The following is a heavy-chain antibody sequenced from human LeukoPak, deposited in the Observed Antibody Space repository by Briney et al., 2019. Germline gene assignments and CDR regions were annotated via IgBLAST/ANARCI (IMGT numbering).Heavy chain of an antibody. CDR1: GFTFSSYS. CDR2: ISSSSSYI. D-gene: IGHD6-6*01. CDR3: AKGPYSSSLYFDY. Sequence: RESLRLSCAASGFTFSSYSMNWVRQAPGKGLEWVSSISSSSSYISYANSVKGRFTISRDNAKNSLYLQMNSLRAEDTAVYYCAKGPYSSSLYFDYWGQGTLVT. V-gene: IGHV3-21*01. J-gene: IGHJ4*02.